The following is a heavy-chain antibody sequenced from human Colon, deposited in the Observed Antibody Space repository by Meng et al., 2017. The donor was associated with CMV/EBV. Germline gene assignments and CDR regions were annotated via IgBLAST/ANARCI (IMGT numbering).Heavy chain of an antibody. CDR3: SRTDCTTSTCYTSLYFQH. CDR1: TSSDYV. V-gene: IGHV3-11*01. D-gene: IGHD2-2*02. Sequence: TSSDYVMTWIRQDPGKGLEWVSYISSSGNTIYYADSVKGRFTISRDNDKKSLYLQMNSLRAEDTAVYYCSRTDCTTSTCYTSLYFQHWGQGTLVTVSS. CDR2: ISSSGNTI. J-gene: IGHJ1*01.